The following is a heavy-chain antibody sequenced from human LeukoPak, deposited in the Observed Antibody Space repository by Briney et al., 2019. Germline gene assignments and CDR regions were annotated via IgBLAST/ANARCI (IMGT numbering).Heavy chain of an antibody. CDR2: IWYDGSNK. D-gene: IGHD1-7*01. Sequence: GTSLRLSCAASGFTFRNYAIHWVRQAPGKGLEWVAIIWYDGSNKYYADSVKGRFTISRDNSKNTLYLQMNSLRAEDTALYYCARGNYQLSNGMDVWGQGTTVTVSS. CDR3: ARGNYQLSNGMDV. V-gene: IGHV3-33*01. J-gene: IGHJ6*02. CDR1: GFTFRNYA.